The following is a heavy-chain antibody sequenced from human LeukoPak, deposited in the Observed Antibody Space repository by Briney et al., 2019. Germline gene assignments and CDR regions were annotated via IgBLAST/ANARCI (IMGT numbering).Heavy chain of an antibody. V-gene: IGHV4-34*01. CDR1: GDSFSGYY. CDR2: INHRGTT. D-gene: IGHD1-26*01. Sequence: SETLSLTCTVYGDSFSGYYWSWIRQPPGKGLEWIAEINHRGTTHYNPSLKSRVNISADTSKNQFSLHLDSVTAADTAVYYCARSWAGMYYPFYYFDYWGQGTLVSVSS. CDR3: ARSWAGMYYPFYYFDY. J-gene: IGHJ4*02.